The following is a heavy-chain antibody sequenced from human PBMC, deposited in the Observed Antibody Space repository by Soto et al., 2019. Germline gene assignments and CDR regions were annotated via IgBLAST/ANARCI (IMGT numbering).Heavy chain of an antibody. J-gene: IGHJ5*02. CDR2: ISQDGGAQ. CDR1: GFTFTTYW. V-gene: IGHV3-7*03. Sequence: GGSLRLSCVASGFTFTTYWMSWVRQAPGKGLQWVANISQDGGAQYYVDSVKGRFTISRDNAKNSVYLQMDSLRVEDTAVYYCVRGGHGSGSYLGSSWGQGILVTVSS. CDR3: VRGGHGSGSYLGSS. D-gene: IGHD3-10*01.